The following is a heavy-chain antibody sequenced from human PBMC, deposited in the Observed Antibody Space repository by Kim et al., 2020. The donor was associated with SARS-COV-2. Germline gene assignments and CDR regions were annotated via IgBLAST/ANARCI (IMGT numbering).Heavy chain of an antibody. Sequence: AQKLQGGVTMTRDTSTSKVYMELSSLRSEDTAVYYCARDQREAYNWFDPWGQGTLVTVSS. V-gene: IGHV1-46*01. CDR3: ARDQREAYNWFDP. J-gene: IGHJ5*02.